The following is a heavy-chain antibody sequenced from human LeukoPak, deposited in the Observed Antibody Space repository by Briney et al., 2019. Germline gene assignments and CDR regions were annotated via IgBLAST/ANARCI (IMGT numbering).Heavy chain of an antibody. CDR2: IYNNEST. D-gene: IGHD2-15*01. Sequence: PSETLSLTCTVSGDAVYYWNWIRQPAGKGLEWIGRIYNNESTWSNPSLKSRVSMSIDTSKNQFSLKLGSVTAADAAVYYCARDIGNHFGGLDHYYYDYWGPGTLVTVSS. V-gene: IGHV4-4*07. J-gene: IGHJ4*02. CDR3: ARDIGNHFGGLDHYYYDY. CDR1: GDAVYY.